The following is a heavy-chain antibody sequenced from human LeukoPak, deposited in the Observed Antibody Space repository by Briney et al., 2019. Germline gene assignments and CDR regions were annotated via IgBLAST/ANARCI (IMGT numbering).Heavy chain of an antibody. CDR2: ISHSGST. V-gene: IGHV4-34*01. J-gene: IGHJ4*02. Sequence: SETLSLTCAVYGGSFSGYYWSWIRQPPGKGLEWIGEISHSGSTNYNPSLKSRVTISVDTSKNQFSLKLGSVTAADTAVYYCAKGSSGWYYQLVYFDYWGQGTLVTVSS. D-gene: IGHD6-19*01. CDR3: AKGSSGWYYQLVYFDY. CDR1: GGSFSGYY.